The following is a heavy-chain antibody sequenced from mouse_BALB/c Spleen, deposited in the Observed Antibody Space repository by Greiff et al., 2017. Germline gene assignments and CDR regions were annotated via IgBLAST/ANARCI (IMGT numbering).Heavy chain of an antibody. D-gene: IGHD1-1*01. CDR3: ARHGLTVVADWYFDV. Sequence: EVKLMESGGGLVKPGGSLKLSCAASGFTFSDYYMYWVRQTPEKRLEWVATISDGGSYTYYPDSVKGRFTISRDNAKNNLYLQMSSLKSEDTAMYYCARHGLTVVADWYFDVWGAGTTVTVSS. CDR2: ISDGGSYT. J-gene: IGHJ1*01. V-gene: IGHV5-4*02. CDR1: GFTFSDYY.